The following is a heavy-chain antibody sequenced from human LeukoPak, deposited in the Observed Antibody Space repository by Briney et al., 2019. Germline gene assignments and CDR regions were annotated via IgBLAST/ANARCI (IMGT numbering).Heavy chain of an antibody. CDR3: ARLASDYYDSSGPDI. CDR1: GGSISSGGYY. D-gene: IGHD3-22*01. CDR2: IHYSGST. Sequence: PSETLSLTCTVSGGSISSGGYYWSWIRQHPGKGLEWIGYIHYSGSTYYNPSLKSRVTISVDTSKNQFSLKLSSVTAADTAVYYCARLASDYYDSSGPDIWGQGTMVTVSS. J-gene: IGHJ3*02. V-gene: IGHV4-31*03.